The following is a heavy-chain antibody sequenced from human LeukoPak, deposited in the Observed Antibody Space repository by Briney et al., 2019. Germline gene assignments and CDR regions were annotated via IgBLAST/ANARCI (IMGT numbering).Heavy chain of an antibody. J-gene: IGHJ6*03. V-gene: IGHV5-51*01. CDR2: IYPGESDT. Sequence: GESLQISCEGAGSIFISHWIGWGRRVRGKGLEWMGIIYPGESDTRDSPALEGQVTMSVSKSISTAYREGGGLQGSDTAIYYCARANISPRVPWYYHYVDVWGKGTTVTVSS. D-gene: IGHD2/OR15-2a*01. CDR1: GSIFISHW. CDR3: ARANISPRVPWYYHYVDV.